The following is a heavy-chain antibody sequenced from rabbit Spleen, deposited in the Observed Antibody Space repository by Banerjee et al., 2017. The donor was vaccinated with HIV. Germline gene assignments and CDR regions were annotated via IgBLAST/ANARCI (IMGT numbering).Heavy chain of an antibody. V-gene: IGHV1S7*01. D-gene: IGHD1-1*01. CDR1: GIDFTKYY. CDR3: VRDLTSVIGWNFNL. CDR2: IYAAKGST. J-gene: IGHJ4*01. Sequence: TETGGGLVQPGGSLTLSCKASGIDFTKYYITWVRQAPGKGLEWIGIIYAAKGSTDYASWVNGRFTISSHNAQNTLYLQLNSLTAADTATYFCVRDLTSVIGWNFNLWGQGTLVTVS.